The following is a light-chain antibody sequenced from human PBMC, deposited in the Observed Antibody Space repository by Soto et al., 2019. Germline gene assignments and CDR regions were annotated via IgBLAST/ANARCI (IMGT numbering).Light chain of an antibody. J-gene: IGKJ2*01. Sequence: EIVLTQSPGTLSFSPGERAILSCRASQTVSTNSLAWYQQKPGQAPRLLIYGASTRATGIPDRFSGSGSGTDFTLTIRTLEPEDFAVYHCQQYATSPYTFGPGTKLDIK. V-gene: IGKV3-20*01. CDR1: QTVSTNS. CDR2: GAS. CDR3: QQYATSPYT.